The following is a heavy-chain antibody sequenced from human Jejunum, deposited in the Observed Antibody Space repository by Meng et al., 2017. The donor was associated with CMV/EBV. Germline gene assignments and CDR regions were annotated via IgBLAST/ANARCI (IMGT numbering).Heavy chain of an antibody. Sequence: LTVPVSGGSIRGYYWSWIRQPPGKGLEWVGYIYYTGGTNYNPSLESRASIALDRSKNQISLKLTSVTAADTAVYYCARVRGGFDPWGQGTLVTVSS. J-gene: IGHJ5*02. V-gene: IGHV4-59*01. CDR1: GGSIRGYY. CDR3: ARVRGGFDP. CDR2: IYYTGGT.